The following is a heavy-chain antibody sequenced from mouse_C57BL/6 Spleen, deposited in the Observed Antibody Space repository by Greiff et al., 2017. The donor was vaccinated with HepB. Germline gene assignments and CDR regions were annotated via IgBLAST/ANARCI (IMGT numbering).Heavy chain of an antibody. CDR1: GFTFSDYG. CDR3: ARRDSSAWFAY. J-gene: IGHJ3*01. V-gene: IGHV5-17*01. D-gene: IGHD2-12*01. Sequence: EVKLMESGGGLVKPGGSLKLSCAASGFTFSDYGMHWVRQAPEKGLEWVAYISSGSSTIYYADTVKGRFTISRDNAKNTLFLQMTSLRSEDTAMYYCARRDSSAWFAYWGQGTLGTVSA. CDR2: ISSGSSTI.